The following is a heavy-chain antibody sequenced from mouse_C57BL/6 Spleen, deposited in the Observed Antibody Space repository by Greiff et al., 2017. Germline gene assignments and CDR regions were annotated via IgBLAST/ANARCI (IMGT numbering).Heavy chain of an antibody. CDR1: GYAFSSYW. D-gene: IGHD2-4*01. Sequence: VQLQQSGAELVKPGASVKISCKASGYAFSSYWRNWVKQRPGKGLEWIGQIYPGDGDTNYNGKFKGKATLTADNSSSTAYMQLSSLTSEDSAVYFCARSRDYACDYWGQGTTLTVAS. V-gene: IGHV1-80*01. CDR3: ARSRDYACDY. CDR2: IYPGDGDT. J-gene: IGHJ2*01.